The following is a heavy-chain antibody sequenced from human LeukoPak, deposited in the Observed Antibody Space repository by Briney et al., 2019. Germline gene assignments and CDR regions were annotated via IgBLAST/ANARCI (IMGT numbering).Heavy chain of an antibody. Sequence: SVKVSCKASGGTFSSYAISWVRQAPGQGLEWMGGIIPIFGTASYAQKFQGRVTITADESTSTAYMELSSLRSEDTAVYYCARELDSLLWFGEFYYYGMDVWGQGTTVTVSS. CDR1: GGTFSSYA. CDR2: IIPIFGTA. J-gene: IGHJ6*02. CDR3: ARELDSLLWFGEFYYYGMDV. D-gene: IGHD3-10*01. V-gene: IGHV1-69*01.